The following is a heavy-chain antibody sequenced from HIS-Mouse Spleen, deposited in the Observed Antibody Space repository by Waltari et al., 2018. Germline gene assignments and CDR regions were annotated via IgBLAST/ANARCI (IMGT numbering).Heavy chain of an antibody. CDR2: MNPNSGNT. CDR1: GYTFTSYD. CDR3: ASVPVAGTEGYFDY. Sequence: QVQLVQSGAEVKKPGASVKVSCKASGYTFTSYDINGVRQATGQGLEWMGWMNPNSGNTGYAQKFQGRVTMTRNTSISTAYMELSSLRSEDTAVYYCASVPVAGTEGYFDYWGQGTLVTVSS. V-gene: IGHV1-8*01. J-gene: IGHJ4*02. D-gene: IGHD6-19*01.